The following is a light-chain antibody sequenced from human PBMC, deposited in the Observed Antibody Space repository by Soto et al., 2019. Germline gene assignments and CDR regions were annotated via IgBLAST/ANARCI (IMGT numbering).Light chain of an antibody. CDR1: SSNIGNNY. J-gene: IGLJ1*01. Sequence: QSVLTQPPSVSAAPGQKVTISCSGSSSNIGNNYVSWYQQLPGTAPKLLIYDNYKRPSGIPDRFSGSKSGTSATLGITGLQTGDEGDYYCATWDSSLSAGRVFGSGTKSPS. CDR2: DNY. CDR3: ATWDSSLSAGRV. V-gene: IGLV1-51*01.